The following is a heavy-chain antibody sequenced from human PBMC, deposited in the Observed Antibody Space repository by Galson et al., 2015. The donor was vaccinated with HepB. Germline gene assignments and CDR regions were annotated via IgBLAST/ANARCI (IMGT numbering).Heavy chain of an antibody. CDR2: IRYDGSNK. Sequence: SLRLSCAASGFTFSSYGMLWVRQAPGKGLEWVAFIRYDGSNKYYADSVKGRFTISRDNSKNTLYLQMSSLRSEDTAVYYCARDGRIVGATFYYYYMDVWGKGTTVTVSS. J-gene: IGHJ6*03. CDR1: GFTFSSYG. CDR3: ARDGRIVGATFYYYYMDV. D-gene: IGHD1-26*01. V-gene: IGHV3-30*02.